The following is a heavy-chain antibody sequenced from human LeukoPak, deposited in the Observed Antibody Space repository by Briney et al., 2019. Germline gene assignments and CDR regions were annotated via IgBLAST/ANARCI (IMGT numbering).Heavy chain of an antibody. CDR3: AKPQTRPTDYFDY. Sequence: GGSLRLSCAASGFTFSSYGMHWVRQAPGKGLEWVAVISYDGSNKCYADSVKGRFTISRDNSKNTLYLQMNSLRAEDTAVYYCAKPQTRPTDYFDYWGQGTLVTVSS. J-gene: IGHJ4*02. V-gene: IGHV3-30*18. D-gene: IGHD4-17*01. CDR1: GFTFSSYG. CDR2: ISYDGSNK.